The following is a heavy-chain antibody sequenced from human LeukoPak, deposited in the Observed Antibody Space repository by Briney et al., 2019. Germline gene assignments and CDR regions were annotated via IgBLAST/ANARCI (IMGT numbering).Heavy chain of an antibody. CDR3: ARDVGSGRYSASGPIDY. CDR1: GFTFSSCS. V-gene: IGHV3-21*01. CDR2: ISSSSSYI. J-gene: IGHJ4*02. D-gene: IGHD3-10*01. Sequence: PGGSLRLSCAASGFTFSSCSMNWVRQAPGKGLEWVSSISSSSSYIYYADSVKGRFTISRDNAKNSLYLQMNSLRAEDTAVYCARDVGSGRYSASGPIDYWGQGTLVTVSS.